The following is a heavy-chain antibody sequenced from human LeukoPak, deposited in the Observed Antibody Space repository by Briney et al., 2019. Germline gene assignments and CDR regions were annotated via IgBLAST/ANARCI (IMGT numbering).Heavy chain of an antibody. CDR1: GFIFSSYG. V-gene: IGHV3-30*02. CDR3: AKVGHEYGSGEVDY. Sequence: GGSLRLSCAASGFIFSSYGMHWVRQAPDKGLEWVAFIRYDGSNKYYADSVRGRFTISRDDSKNTLNLQMNSLRAEDTAVYYCAKVGHEYGSGEVDYWGQGTLVTVSS. CDR2: IRYDGSNK. J-gene: IGHJ4*02. D-gene: IGHD3-10*01.